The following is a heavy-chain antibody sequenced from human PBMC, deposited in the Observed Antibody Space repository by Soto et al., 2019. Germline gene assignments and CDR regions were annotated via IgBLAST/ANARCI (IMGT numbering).Heavy chain of an antibody. CDR3: ARDNLGGIAVAGTMVY. Sequence: GGSLRLACAASGFTFSSYAMHGVRQAPGKGLEWVAVISYDGSNKYYADSVKGRFTISRDNSKNTLYLQMNSLRAEDTAVYYCARDNLGGIAVAGTMVYWGQGTLVTVSS. V-gene: IGHV3-30-3*01. D-gene: IGHD6-19*01. J-gene: IGHJ4*02. CDR2: ISYDGSNK. CDR1: GFTFSSYA.